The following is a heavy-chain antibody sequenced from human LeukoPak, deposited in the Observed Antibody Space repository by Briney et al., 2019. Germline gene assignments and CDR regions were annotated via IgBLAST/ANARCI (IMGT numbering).Heavy chain of an antibody. V-gene: IGHV1-69*13. CDR2: IIPIFGTA. J-gene: IGHJ4*02. Sequence: ASVKVSCKVSGGTFSSYAISWVRQAPGQGLEWMGGIIPIFGTANYAQKFQGRVTITADESTSTAYMELSSLRSEDTAVYYCARPVDTAMVGQFDYWGQGTLVTVSS. CDR3: ARPVDTAMVGQFDY. CDR1: GGTFSSYA. D-gene: IGHD5-18*01.